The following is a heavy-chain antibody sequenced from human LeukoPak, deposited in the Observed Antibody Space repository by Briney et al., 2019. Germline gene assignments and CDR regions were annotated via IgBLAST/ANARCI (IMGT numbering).Heavy chain of an antibody. J-gene: IGHJ6*04. CDR3: AELGITMIGGV. CDR2: ISWNSVSM. D-gene: IGHD3-10*02. Sequence: GGSLRLSCAASGFIFDDYAMHWVRQAPGKGLEWVASISWNSVSMGYADSVKGRFTISRDNAKNSLYLQMNSLRAEDTAVYYCAELGITMIGGVWGKGTTVTISS. V-gene: IGHV3-9*01. CDR1: GFIFDDYA.